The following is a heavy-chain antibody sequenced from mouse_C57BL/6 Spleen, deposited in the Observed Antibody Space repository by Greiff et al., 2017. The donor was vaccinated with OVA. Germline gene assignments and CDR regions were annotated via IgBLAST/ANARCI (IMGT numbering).Heavy chain of an antibody. CDR1: GYTFTDYE. Sequence: QVQLKQSGAELVRPGASVTLSCKASGYTFTDYEMHWVKQTPVHGLEWIGAIDPETGGTAYNQKFKGKAILTADKSSSTAYMELRSLTSEDSAVYYCTRSRSFTTVVASGAMDYWGQGTSVTVSS. CDR2: IDPETGGT. V-gene: IGHV1-15*01. J-gene: IGHJ4*01. CDR3: TRSRSFTTVVASGAMDY. D-gene: IGHD1-1*01.